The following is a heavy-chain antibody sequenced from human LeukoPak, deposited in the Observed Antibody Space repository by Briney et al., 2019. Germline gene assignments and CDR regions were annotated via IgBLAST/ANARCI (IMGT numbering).Heavy chain of an antibody. CDR3: ARVARYCSSTSCYFAFDI. J-gene: IGHJ3*02. Sequence: GASVKVSCKASGYTFISYGITWVRQAPGQGLEWLGWISAYNGNIDYAQKFQGRVTMTRDTSISTAYMELSRLRSDDTAVYYCARVARYCSSTSCYFAFDIWGQGTMVTVSS. D-gene: IGHD2-2*01. V-gene: IGHV1-18*01. CDR1: GYTFISYG. CDR2: ISAYNGNI.